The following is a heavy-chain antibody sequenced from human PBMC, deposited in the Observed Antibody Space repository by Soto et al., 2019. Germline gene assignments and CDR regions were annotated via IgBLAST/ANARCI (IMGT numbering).Heavy chain of an antibody. D-gene: IGHD2-2*02. J-gene: IGHJ6*02. V-gene: IGHV4-59*01. CDR3: ARFLVPAAILYYGMDV. CDR1: GGSISSYY. Sequence: SETLSLTCTVSGGSISSYYWSWIRQPPGKVLEWIGYIYYSGSTNYNPSLKSRVTISVDTSKNQFSLKLSSVTAADTAVYYCARFLVPAAILYYGMDVWGQGTTLTVSS. CDR2: IYYSGST.